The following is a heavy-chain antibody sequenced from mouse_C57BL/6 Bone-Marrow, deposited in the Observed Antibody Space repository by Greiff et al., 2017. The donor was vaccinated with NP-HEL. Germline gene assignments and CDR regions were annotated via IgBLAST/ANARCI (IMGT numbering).Heavy chain of an antibody. J-gene: IGHJ2*01. V-gene: IGHV1-82*01. CDR1: GYAFSSSW. D-gene: IGHD1-1*01. Sequence: VQLHQSGPELVKPGASVKISCKASGYAFSSSWMNWVKQRPGKGLEWIGRIYPGDGDTNYNGKFKGKATLTADKSSSTAYMQLSSLTSEDSAVYFCARLRITTVVATDFDYWGQGTTLTVSS. CDR3: ARLRITTVVATDFDY. CDR2: IYPGDGDT.